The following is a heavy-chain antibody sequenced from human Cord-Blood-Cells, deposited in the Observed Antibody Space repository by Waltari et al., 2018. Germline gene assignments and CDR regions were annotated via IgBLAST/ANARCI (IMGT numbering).Heavy chain of an antibody. CDR3: ARGFRKTGEERYFDL. Sequence: QVQLQESGPGLVKPPETLSLTCTVPGYSISRGYYWGWIRQPPGKGLEWIVSIYHSGSTYYNPSLKSRVTISVDTSKNQFSLKLSSVTAADTAVYYCARGFRKTGEERYFDLWGRGTLVTVSS. V-gene: IGHV4-38-2*02. CDR1: GYSISRGYY. CDR2: IYHSGST. J-gene: IGHJ2*01. D-gene: IGHD7-27*01.